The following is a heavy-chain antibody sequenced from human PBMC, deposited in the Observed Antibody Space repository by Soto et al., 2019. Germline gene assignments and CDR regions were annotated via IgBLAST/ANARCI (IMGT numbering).Heavy chain of an antibody. Sequence: GESLKISCKGSGYSFTSYWISWVRQMPGKGLEWMGRIDPSDSYTNYSPSFQGHVTISADKSISTAYLQWSSLKASDTATYYCARRSRTAGSDYYYYGMDVWGQGTTVTVSS. CDR1: GYSFTSYW. CDR3: ARRSRTAGSDYYYYGMDV. V-gene: IGHV5-10-1*01. J-gene: IGHJ6*02. CDR2: IDPSDSYT.